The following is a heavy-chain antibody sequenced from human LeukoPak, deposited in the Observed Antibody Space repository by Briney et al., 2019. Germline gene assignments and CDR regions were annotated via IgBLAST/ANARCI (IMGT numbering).Heavy chain of an antibody. Sequence: GGSLRLSCAASGFTFSSYWMHWVRQAPGKGLVWVSRINSEGSSTSYADSVKGRFTISRDNAKNTLYLQMNSLRAEDTAVYYCARTIFGVVTGFDYWGQGTLVTVSS. D-gene: IGHD3-3*01. CDR3: ARTIFGVVTGFDY. CDR1: GFTFSSYW. V-gene: IGHV3-74*01. CDR2: INSEGSST. J-gene: IGHJ4*02.